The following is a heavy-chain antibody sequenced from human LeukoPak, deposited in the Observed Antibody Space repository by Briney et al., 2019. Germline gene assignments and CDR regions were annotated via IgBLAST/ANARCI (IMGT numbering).Heavy chain of an antibody. Sequence: ASVKVSCKASGYTFTSYDINWVRQATGQGLEWMGRMNPNSGNTGYAQKFQGRVTITGTTSISTAYMELSSLRSEDTAVYYCARLRIYRSGGSCYNNWFDPWGQGTLVTVSS. V-gene: IGHV1-8*03. CDR3: ARLRIYRSGGSCYNNWFDP. CDR1: GYTFTSYD. J-gene: IGHJ5*02. CDR2: MNPNSGNT. D-gene: IGHD2-15*01.